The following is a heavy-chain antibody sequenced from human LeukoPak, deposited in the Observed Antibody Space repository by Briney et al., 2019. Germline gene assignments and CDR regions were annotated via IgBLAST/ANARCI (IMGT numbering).Heavy chain of an antibody. D-gene: IGHD2-21*01. CDR3: ARDERLVGSLFDY. V-gene: IGHV3-21*01. CDR1: GFTFSSYS. CDR2: ISSSSSYI. J-gene: IGHJ4*02. Sequence: GGSLRLSCAASGFTFSSYSMNWVRQAPGKGLEWVSSISSSSSYIYYADSVKGRFTISRDNAKNSLYLQMNSLRAEDTAVYYCARDERLVGSLFDYWGQGTLVTVS.